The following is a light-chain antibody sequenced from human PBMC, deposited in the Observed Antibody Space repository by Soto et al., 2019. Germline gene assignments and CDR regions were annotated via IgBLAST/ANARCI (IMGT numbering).Light chain of an antibody. J-gene: IGLJ2*01. CDR2: DAS. CDR1: SSDVGGYNY. V-gene: IGLV2-11*01. CDR3: CSYEGSYIVV. Sequence: QSVLTQPRSVSGSPGQSVTISCTGTSSDVGGYNYVSWYQQHPGKAPKLMIYDASKRPSGVPDRFSGSKSGNTASLTISGLQAEDEADYYCCSYEGSYIVVVGGGTKLTVL.